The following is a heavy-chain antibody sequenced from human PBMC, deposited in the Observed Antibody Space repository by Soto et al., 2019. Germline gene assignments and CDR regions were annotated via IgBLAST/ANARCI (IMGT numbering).Heavy chain of an antibody. Sequence: QVQLVESGGGVVQPGRSLRLSCAASGFNFSSYVMHWVRQAPGKGLERVAVICYDGGNKYYADSVKGRFTISRDNSKNALYLQMNSLRAEDTAVYYCARDGQWLPRDGLRSSYYFDCWGQGTLVTVSS. D-gene: IGHD6-19*01. CDR2: ICYDGGNK. J-gene: IGHJ4*02. CDR1: GFNFSSYV. CDR3: ARDGQWLPRDGLRSSYYFDC. V-gene: IGHV3-33*01.